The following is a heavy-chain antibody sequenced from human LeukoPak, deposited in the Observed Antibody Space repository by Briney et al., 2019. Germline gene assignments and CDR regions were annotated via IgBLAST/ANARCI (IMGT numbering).Heavy chain of an antibody. Sequence: SETLSLTCTVSGGSISSYYWSWIRQPPGKGLEWIGYIYYSGSTNYNPSLKSRVTISVDTSKNQFSLKLSPVTAADTAVYYCARVRQTTVDYWGQGTLVTVSS. D-gene: IGHD4-17*01. CDR2: IYYSGST. J-gene: IGHJ4*02. CDR1: GGSISSYY. CDR3: ARVRQTTVDY. V-gene: IGHV4-59*01.